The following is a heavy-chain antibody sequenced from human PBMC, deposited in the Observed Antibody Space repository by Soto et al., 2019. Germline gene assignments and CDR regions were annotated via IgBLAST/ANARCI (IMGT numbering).Heavy chain of an antibody. Sequence: EVQLLESGGGLVQPGGSLRLSCAASGFTFSSYAMSWVRQAPGKGLEWVSAISGSGGSTYYADSVKGRFTISRDNSKNTLYLQINSLRAEDTAVYYCAKDLGIMITFWGQYYFDYWGQGTLVTVSS. CDR3: AKDLGIMITFWGQYYFDY. V-gene: IGHV3-23*01. D-gene: IGHD3-16*01. J-gene: IGHJ4*02. CDR2: ISGSGGST. CDR1: GFTFSSYA.